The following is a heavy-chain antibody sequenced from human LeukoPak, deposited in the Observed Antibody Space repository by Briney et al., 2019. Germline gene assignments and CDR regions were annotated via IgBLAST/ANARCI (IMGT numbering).Heavy chain of an antibody. CDR3: ARADVTMLRGVXFYYYGLDV. D-gene: IGHD3-10*01. CDR1: GFTFSSSA. V-gene: IGHV3-23*01. Sequence: GGSLRLSCAASGFTFSSSAMSWVRQAPGKGLEWVAAISDTGRLSYCADSVNGRFTISRDQSNNTLHLQMKSLRVEDTAVYYXARADVTMLRGVXFYYYGLDVWGQGTTVTVSS. J-gene: IGHJ6*02. CDR2: ISDTGRLS.